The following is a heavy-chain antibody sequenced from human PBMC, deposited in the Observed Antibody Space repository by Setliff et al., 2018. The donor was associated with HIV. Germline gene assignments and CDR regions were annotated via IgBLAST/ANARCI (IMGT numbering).Heavy chain of an antibody. CDR2: IFHSGNT. CDR1: GDSMSSDNYF. D-gene: IGHD5-18*01. V-gene: IGHV4-39*01. CDR3: ARRGGTGNSYVLNWLDP. J-gene: IGHJ5*02. Sequence: PSETLSLTCTVSGDSMSSDNYFWVWVRQPPGKGLEWMGNIFHSGNTYYSPSLKSRVTMSLDTSMNQFSLKLTSVTAADTALYYCARRGGTGNSYVLNWLDPWGQGTLVTVSS.